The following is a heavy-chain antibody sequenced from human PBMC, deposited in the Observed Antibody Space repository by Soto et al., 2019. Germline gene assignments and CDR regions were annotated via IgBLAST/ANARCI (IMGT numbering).Heavy chain of an antibody. CDR2: IYHIGGT. CDR3: ARVPDR. CDR1: GGSISSGCYS. D-gene: IGHD2-2*01. Sequence: QLQLQESGSGLVKPSQTLSITCAFSGGSISSGCYSWSWIRQPPGKGLEWIGYIYHIGGTYYNPSLKSRVTISVDRSKNQFSLQLSSVTAADTAVYYWARVPDRWGQGTMGTVSS. V-gene: IGHV4-30-2*01. J-gene: IGHJ5*02.